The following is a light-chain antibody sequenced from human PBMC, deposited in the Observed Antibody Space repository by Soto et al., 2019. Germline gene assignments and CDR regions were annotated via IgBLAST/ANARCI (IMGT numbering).Light chain of an antibody. CDR2: KAS. V-gene: IGKV1-5*03. CDR3: QQYSTYWT. J-gene: IGKJ1*01. Sequence: DLQMTQSPSTLSASVGDRVTITCRASQSISSWLAWYQQKPGKAPKLLIYKASSLESGVPSRFSGSESGTDFTLTISILQPDDFATYYCQQYSTYWTFGQGTKVEIK. CDR1: QSISSW.